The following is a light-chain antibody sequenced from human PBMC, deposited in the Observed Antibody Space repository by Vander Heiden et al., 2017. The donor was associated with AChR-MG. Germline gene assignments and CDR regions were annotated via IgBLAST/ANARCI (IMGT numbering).Light chain of an antibody. CDR2: DAS. Sequence: VLTQSPATLSLSPGERATLSCRASQSVSSYLAWYQQKPGQAPRLLIYDASNRATGIPARFSGSGSGTDFTLTISNLEPEDFAVYYCQQRGNWPLTFGQRTKVEIK. V-gene: IGKV3-11*01. CDR1: QSVSSY. CDR3: QQRGNWPLT. J-gene: IGKJ1*01.